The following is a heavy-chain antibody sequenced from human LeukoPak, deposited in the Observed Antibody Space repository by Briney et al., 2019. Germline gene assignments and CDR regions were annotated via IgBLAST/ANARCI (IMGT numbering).Heavy chain of an antibody. CDR2: IYYSGST. Sequence: SETLSLTCTVSGGSISSYYWSWIRKPPGKGLEWIGYIYYSGSTNYNPSLKSRVTISVDTSKNQFSLKLSSVTAADTAVYYWARDSGSSPTFDYWGQGTLVTVSS. D-gene: IGHD6-13*01. CDR3: ARDSGSSPTFDY. V-gene: IGHV4-59*01. J-gene: IGHJ4*02. CDR1: GGSISSYY.